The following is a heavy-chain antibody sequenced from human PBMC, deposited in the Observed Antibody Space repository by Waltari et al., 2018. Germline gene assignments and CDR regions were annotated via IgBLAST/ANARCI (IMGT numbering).Heavy chain of an antibody. V-gene: IGHV3-30*01. Sequence: QVQLVESGGGVVQPGRSLRLSCAASGFPFGTYAMHWFRQAPGKGLEWVAVISYDGSKKDYADSVKGRFTISRDNSKNTLYLQMNSLRAEDTAVYYCARGDILDYWGQGTLVTVSS. J-gene: IGHJ4*02. CDR1: GFPFGTYA. CDR3: ARGDILDY. CDR2: ISYDGSKK.